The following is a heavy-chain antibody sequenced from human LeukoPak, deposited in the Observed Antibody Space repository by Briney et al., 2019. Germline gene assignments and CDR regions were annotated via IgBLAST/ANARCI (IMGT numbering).Heavy chain of an antibody. CDR2: ISSSSSYI. V-gene: IGHV3-21*01. D-gene: IGHD6-6*01. CDR1: AFSLNAYN. J-gene: IGHJ4*02. CDR3: ARDTSLYSSSSSSAGSGWDY. Sequence: GGSLRLSCAASAFSLNAYNMNWVRQAPGKGLEWVSSISSSSSYIYYADPVKGRFTISRDNAKNSLYLQMNSLRAEDTAVYYCARDTSLYSSSSSSAGSGWDYWGQGTLVTVSS.